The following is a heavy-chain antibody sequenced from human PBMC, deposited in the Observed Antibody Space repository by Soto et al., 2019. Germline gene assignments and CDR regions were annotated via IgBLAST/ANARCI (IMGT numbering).Heavy chain of an antibody. CDR3: ARVGRIGSGSGYGMDV. D-gene: IGHD3-10*01. CDR1: GGSISSGDYY. Sequence: QVQLQESGPGLVKPSQTLSLTCTVSGGSISSGDYYWSWIRQPPGKGLEWIGYIYYSGSTYYNPSLKSRVTISVDTSKNQFSLKLSSVTAADTAVYYCARVGRIGSGSGYGMDVWGQGTTVTVSS. J-gene: IGHJ6*02. V-gene: IGHV4-30-4*01. CDR2: IYYSGST.